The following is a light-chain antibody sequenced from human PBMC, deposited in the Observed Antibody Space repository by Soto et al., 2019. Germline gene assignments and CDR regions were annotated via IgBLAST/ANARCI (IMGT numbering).Light chain of an antibody. J-gene: IGKJ2*01. CDR3: QQYKSYSPYT. CDR2: RAS. CDR1: ESISRW. Sequence: DIQMTQSPSTLSASVGDRVTITCRASESISRWLAWYQQKPGKAPKLLIHRASTLENGVPSRISGSGSGTDFTLTISNLQPDDLATYYCQQYKSYSPYTFGQGTKVEIK. V-gene: IGKV1-5*03.